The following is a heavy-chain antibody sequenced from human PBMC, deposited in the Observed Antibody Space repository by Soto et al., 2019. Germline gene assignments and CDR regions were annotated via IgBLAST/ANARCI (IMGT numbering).Heavy chain of an antibody. CDR2: IYYSGST. CDR3: ARESGGYDSSTRYGLDV. D-gene: IGHD6-25*01. CDR1: GGSISSVGHY. V-gene: IGHV4-31*03. J-gene: IGHJ6*02. Sequence: NPSETLSLTCSVSGGSISSVGHYWTWIRQQPGKGLEWIGYIYYSGSTDYNPSLKSRVTISVDRSKNQFSLNLSSVTAADMAIYYCARESGGYDSSTRYGLDVWGQGTTVTVSS.